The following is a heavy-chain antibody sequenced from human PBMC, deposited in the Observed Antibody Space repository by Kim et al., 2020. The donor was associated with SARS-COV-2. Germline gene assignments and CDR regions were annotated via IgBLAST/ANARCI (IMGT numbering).Heavy chain of an antibody. CDR3: ARASPLIFGVVTHYFDY. J-gene: IGHJ4*02. V-gene: IGHV4-31*03. Sequence: SETLSLTCTVSGGSISSGGYYWSWIRQHPGKGLEWIGYIYYSGSTYYNPSLKSRVTISVDTSKNQFSLKLSSVTAADTAVYYCARASPLIFGVVTHYFDYWGQGTLVTVSS. CDR1: GGSISSGGYY. CDR2: IYYSGST. D-gene: IGHD3-3*01.